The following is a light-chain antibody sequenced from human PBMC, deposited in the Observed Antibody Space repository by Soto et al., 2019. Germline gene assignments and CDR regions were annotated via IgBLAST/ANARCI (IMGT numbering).Light chain of an antibody. V-gene: IGLV3-21*04. CDR2: YDG. CDR3: QVWDTSSDHLI. CDR1: NIGSKS. Sequence: SYELTQPPSVSLAPGKTARISCGGNNIGSKSVHWYQQKPGQAPLLIISYDGDRPSGIPERFSGSNSGNTATLTIRGVEAGDEADYYCQVWDTSSDHLIFGGGTKLTVL. J-gene: IGLJ2*01.